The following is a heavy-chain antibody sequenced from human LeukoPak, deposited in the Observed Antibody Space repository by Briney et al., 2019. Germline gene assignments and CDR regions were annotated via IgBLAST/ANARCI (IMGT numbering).Heavy chain of an antibody. Sequence: SETLSLTCAVSGGSISSSNWWSWVRQPPGKGLEWIGEIYHSGSTNYNPSLKRRVTISVDKSKNQFSLKLSSVTAADTAVYYCARRTMVRGVIITHAFDIWGQGTMVTVSS. J-gene: IGHJ3*02. CDR1: GGSISSSNW. D-gene: IGHD3-10*01. CDR2: IYHSGST. V-gene: IGHV4-4*02. CDR3: ARRTMVRGVIITHAFDI.